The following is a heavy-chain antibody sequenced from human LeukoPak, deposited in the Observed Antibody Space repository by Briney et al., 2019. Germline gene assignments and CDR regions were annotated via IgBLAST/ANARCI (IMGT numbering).Heavy chain of an antibody. CDR2: ISSSSSTI. D-gene: IGHD1-1*01. Sequence: PGGSLRLSCAASGFTFSSYSMNWVRQAPGKGLEWVSYISSSSSTIYYADSVKGRFTISRDNSKNTLYLQMNSLRAEDTALYYCAKGQPSYYYYMDVWGKGTTVTISS. J-gene: IGHJ6*03. CDR3: AKGQPSYYYYMDV. V-gene: IGHV3-48*01. CDR1: GFTFSSYS.